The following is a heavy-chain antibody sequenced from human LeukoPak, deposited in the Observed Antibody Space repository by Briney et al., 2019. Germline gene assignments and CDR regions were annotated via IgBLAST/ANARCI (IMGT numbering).Heavy chain of an antibody. CDR1: GYTFSDYY. V-gene: IGHV1-2*02. J-gene: IGHJ4*02. CDR2: INPNTGAT. Sequence: ASVKVSCKASGYTFSDYYMHWVRQAPGKGLGWMGWINPNTGATNSAQKFQDRVTMTRDTSISTAYMELSRLRSDDTAVYYCAGSVVAGDPRHWGQGTLVTVSS. D-gene: IGHD6-19*01. CDR3: AGSVVAGDPRH.